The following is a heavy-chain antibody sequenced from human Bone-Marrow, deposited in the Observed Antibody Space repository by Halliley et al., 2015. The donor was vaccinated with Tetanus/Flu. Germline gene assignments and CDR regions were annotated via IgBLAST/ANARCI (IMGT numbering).Heavy chain of an antibody. CDR3: ARRSAAKGAFDM. D-gene: IGHD6-25*01. Sequence: LAWLSRIKSDGRTVDYADSVKGRFTISRDNAKNTLYLQMNSLRDEDTAVYYCARRSAAKGAFDMWGQGTMVTVSS. J-gene: IGHJ3*02. CDR2: IKSDGRTV. V-gene: IGHV3-74*01.